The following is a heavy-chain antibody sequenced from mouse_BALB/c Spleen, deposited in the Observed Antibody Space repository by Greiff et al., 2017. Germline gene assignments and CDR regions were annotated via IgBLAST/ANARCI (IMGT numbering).Heavy chain of an antibody. CDR3: ASLLRLDY. CDR1: GFNIKDTY. CDR2: IDPANGNT. V-gene: IGHV14-3*02. J-gene: IGHJ2*01. D-gene: IGHD1-2*01. Sequence: LQQSGAELVKPGASVKLSCTASGFNIKDTYMHWVKQRPEQGLEWIGRIDPANGNTKYDPKFQGKATITADTSSNTAYLQLSSLTSEDTAVYYCASLLRLDYWGQGTTLTVSS.